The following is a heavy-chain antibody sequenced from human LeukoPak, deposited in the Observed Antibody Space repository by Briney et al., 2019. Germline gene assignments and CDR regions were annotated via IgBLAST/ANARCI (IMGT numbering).Heavy chain of an antibody. CDR2: IIPIFGTA. CDR1: GGTFSSYA. Sequence: ASVKVSCKASGGTFSSYAISWVRQAPGQGLEWMGGIIPIFGTANYAQKFQGRVTITADKSTSTAYMELSSLRSEDTAVYYCARGAQGYSLSNGPDYWGQGTLVTVSS. V-gene: IGHV1-69*06. J-gene: IGHJ4*02. D-gene: IGHD5-18*01. CDR3: ARGAQGYSLSNGPDY.